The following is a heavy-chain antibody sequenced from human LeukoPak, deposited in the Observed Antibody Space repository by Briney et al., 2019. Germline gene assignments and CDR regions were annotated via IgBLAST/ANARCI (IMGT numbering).Heavy chain of an antibody. V-gene: IGHV3-30*02. CDR1: GFTFSSYG. J-gene: IGHJ3*02. CDR3: ARGRRDGYSDAFDI. D-gene: IGHD5-24*01. Sequence: GGSLRLSCAASGFTFSSYGMHWVRQAPGKGLEWVAFIRYDGSNKYYADSVKGRFTISRDNSKNTLYLQMNSLRAEDTAVYYCARGRRDGYSDAFDIWGQGTMVTVSS. CDR2: IRYDGSNK.